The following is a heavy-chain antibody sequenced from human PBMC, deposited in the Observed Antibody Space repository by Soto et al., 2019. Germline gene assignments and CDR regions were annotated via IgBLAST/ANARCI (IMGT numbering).Heavy chain of an antibody. V-gene: IGHV6-1*01. J-gene: IGHJ6*02. CDR1: GDSVSSNSAA. Sequence: PSQTLSLTCAISGDSVSSNSAAWSWIRQSPSRGLEWLGRTYYRSKWYNDYAVSVKSRITINPDTSKNQFSLQLNSVTPEDTAVYYCARDLGIVVVPAAILEYYYYGMDVWGQGTTVTVSS. CDR2: TYYRSKWYN. CDR3: ARDLGIVVVPAAILEYYYYGMDV. D-gene: IGHD2-2*02.